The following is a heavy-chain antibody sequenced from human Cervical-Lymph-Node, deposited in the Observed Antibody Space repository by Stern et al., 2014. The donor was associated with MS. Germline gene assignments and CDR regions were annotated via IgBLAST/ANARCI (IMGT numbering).Heavy chain of an antibody. Sequence: QVQLGQSGVEVKKPGASVKVSCKDAGYLFNTYGINWVRQAPGQGLEWMGWIGVYNGNTHYAPNLQGRVTLTTDTSTSTAYMELRSLRSDDTAVYYCARGRHLWGDNWFDTWGQGTLVTVSS. J-gene: IGHJ5*02. CDR1: GYLFNTYG. V-gene: IGHV1-18*01. CDR3: ARGRHLWGDNWFDT. CDR2: IGVYNGNT. D-gene: IGHD5-18*01.